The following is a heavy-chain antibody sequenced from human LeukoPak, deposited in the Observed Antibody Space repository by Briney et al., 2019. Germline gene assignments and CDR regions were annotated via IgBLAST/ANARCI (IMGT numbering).Heavy chain of an antibody. Sequence: GRTLRLSCAASGVTFSGYDMRWVRQAPGKGLEWVALIRSDGSDKYYADSVEGRFTIFRDNSKNSLFLQMNSIRAEDTAVYYCAKDIAAAGGPCAYWGRGTLVTVSS. CDR1: GVTFSGYD. CDR2: IRSDGSDK. J-gene: IGHJ4*02. V-gene: IGHV3-33*06. CDR3: AKDIAAAGGPCAY. D-gene: IGHD6-13*01.